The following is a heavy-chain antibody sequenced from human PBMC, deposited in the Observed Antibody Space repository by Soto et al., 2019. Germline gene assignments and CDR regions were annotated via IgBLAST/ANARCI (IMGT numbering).Heavy chain of an antibody. Sequence: ASVKVSCKVSGYTLTELSMHWVRQAPGKGLEWMGGFDPEDGETIYAQKFQGRVTMTEDTSTDTAYMELSSLRSEDTAVYYCATEYYYDSSGYPHPFDYWGQGALVTVSS. CDR3: ATEYYYDSSGYPHPFDY. CDR1: GYTLTELS. V-gene: IGHV1-24*01. J-gene: IGHJ4*02. CDR2: FDPEDGET. D-gene: IGHD3-22*01.